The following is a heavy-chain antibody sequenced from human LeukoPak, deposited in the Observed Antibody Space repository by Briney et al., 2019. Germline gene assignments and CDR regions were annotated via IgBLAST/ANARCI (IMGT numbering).Heavy chain of an antibody. V-gene: IGHV3-53*01. J-gene: IGHJ4*02. CDR2: IYSGGST. CDR3: ARRRRDGFFDY. D-gene: IGHD5-24*01. Sequence: GGSLRLSCAACGFTVSSNYMSWVRQAPGKGLEWVSVIYSGGSTYYADSVKGRFTISRDNSKNTLYLQMNSLRAEDTAVYYCARRRRDGFFDYWGQGTLVTVSS. CDR1: GFTVSSNY.